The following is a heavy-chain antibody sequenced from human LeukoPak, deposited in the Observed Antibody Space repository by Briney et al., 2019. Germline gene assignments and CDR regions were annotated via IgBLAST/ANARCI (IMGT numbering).Heavy chain of an antibody. V-gene: IGHV3-7*01. CDR3: VRDHDWSFDL. J-gene: IGHJ4*02. Sequence: GGSLRLSCAVSGFTVSSNHMSWVRQAPGKGLEWVATITRDGNEKYYVDSVKGRFTISRDNAKNSLYLHVNSLRDEDTAVYYCVRDHDWSFDLWGQGALVTVSS. D-gene: IGHD1-1*01. CDR1: GFTVSSNH. CDR2: ITRDGNEK.